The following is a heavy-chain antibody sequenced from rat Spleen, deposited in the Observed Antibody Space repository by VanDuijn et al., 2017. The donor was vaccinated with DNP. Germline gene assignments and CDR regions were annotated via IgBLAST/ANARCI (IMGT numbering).Heavy chain of an antibody. CDR2: ITYDGGGT. CDR1: GFTFSDYY. J-gene: IGHJ2*01. V-gene: IGHV5-22*01. Sequence: EVQLVESGGGLVQPGRSLKLSCAASGFTFSDYYMAWVRQAPTKGLEWVAYITYDGGGTYYRDSVKGRFTISRDNAKSTLYLQMNSLRSEDMATYYCASHTYYGYDYFVYWGQGVMVTVSS. CDR3: ASHTYYGYDYFVY. D-gene: IGHD1-9*01.